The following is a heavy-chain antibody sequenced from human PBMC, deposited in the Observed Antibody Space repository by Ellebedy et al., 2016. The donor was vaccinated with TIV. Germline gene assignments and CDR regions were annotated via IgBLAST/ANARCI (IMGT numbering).Heavy chain of an antibody. CDR1: GFTFSSYA. V-gene: IGHV3-21*01. CDR2: ISSSSSYI. J-gene: IGHJ4*02. D-gene: IGHD6-19*01. CDR3: ARDGWAPGY. Sequence: GESLKISXAASGFTFSSYAMNWVRQAPGKGLEWVSSISSSSSYIYYADSVKGRFTISRDNAKNSLYLQMNSLRAEDTAVYYCARDGWAPGYWGQGTLVTVSS.